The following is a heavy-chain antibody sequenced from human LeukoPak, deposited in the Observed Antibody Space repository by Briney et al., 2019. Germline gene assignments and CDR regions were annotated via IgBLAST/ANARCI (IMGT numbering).Heavy chain of an antibody. Sequence: SETLSLTCTVSGSSISSYHWSWIRQPPGKGLEWIGYIYYSGGTNYNPSLKSRVTISVDTSRNQFSLKLSSVTAADTAVYYCAKDGAFWRHWGQGTLVTVSS. CDR2: IYYSGGT. V-gene: IGHV4-59*01. J-gene: IGHJ4*02. D-gene: IGHD4/OR15-4a*01. CDR3: AKDGAFWRH. CDR1: GSSISSYH.